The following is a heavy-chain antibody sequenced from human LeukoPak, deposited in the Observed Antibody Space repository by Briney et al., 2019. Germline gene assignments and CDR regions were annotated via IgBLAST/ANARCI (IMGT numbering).Heavy chain of an antibody. J-gene: IGHJ4*02. CDR3: ARTYYDSSGYYLGLGY. Sequence: ASVKVSCKASGYTFTSYDMHWVRQAPGQGLEWMGWMNPNSGNTGYAQKFQGRVTMTRDTSISTAYMELSSLRSEDTAVYYCARTYYDSSGYYLGLGYWGQGALVTVSS. CDR2: MNPNSGNT. D-gene: IGHD3-22*01. V-gene: IGHV1-8*01. CDR1: GYTFTSYD.